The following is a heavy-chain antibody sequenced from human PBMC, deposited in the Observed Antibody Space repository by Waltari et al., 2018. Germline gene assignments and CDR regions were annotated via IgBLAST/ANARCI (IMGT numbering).Heavy chain of an antibody. CDR1: GVTFSSSW. D-gene: IGHD2-15*01. Sequence: EVQLVESGGGLVQPGGSLSLSCAASGVTFSSSWMHWVRQAPGKGLVWVSRINSDGSSTSYADSVKGRFTISRDNAKNTLYLQMNSLRAEDTAVYYCARDRDGGNYDYWGQGILVTVSS. V-gene: IGHV3-74*01. CDR3: ARDRDGGNYDY. J-gene: IGHJ4*02. CDR2: INSDGSST.